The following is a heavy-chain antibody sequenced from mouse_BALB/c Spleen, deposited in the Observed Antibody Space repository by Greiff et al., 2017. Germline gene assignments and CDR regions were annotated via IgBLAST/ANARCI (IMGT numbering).Heavy chain of an antibody. D-gene: IGHD1-2*01. CDR2: INPSNGGT. CDR3: TRKVYGAFAY. CDR1: GYTFTDYA. Sequence: VQLQQSGAELVRPGVSVKISCKGSGYTFTDYAMHWVKQSHAKSLEWIGEINPSNGGTNFNEKFKSKATLTVDKSSSTAYMQLSSLTSEDSAVYYCTRKVYGAFAYWGQGTLVTVSA. V-gene: IGHV1S137*01. J-gene: IGHJ3*01.